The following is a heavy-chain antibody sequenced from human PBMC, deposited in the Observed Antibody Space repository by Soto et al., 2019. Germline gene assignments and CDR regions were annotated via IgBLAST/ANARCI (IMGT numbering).Heavy chain of an antibody. Sequence: QVQLVQSGAEVKKPGSSVKVSCKASGDTFSSHGISWVRQAPGQGLEYMGGIIPKFGTTNYAQKFRGRVTMTADESTSTAYMEVSSLRYEDTAVYYCARASGRGWYNWFDPWGQGTLVTVSS. J-gene: IGHJ5*02. CDR2: IIPKFGTT. CDR3: ARASGRGWYNWFDP. V-gene: IGHV1-69*01. D-gene: IGHD6-19*01. CDR1: GDTFSSHG.